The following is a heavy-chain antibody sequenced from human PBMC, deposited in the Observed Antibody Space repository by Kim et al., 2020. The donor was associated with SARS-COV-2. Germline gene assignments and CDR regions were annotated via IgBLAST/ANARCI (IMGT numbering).Heavy chain of an antibody. Sequence: GGSLRLSCVASGFTFSHYWMSWVRQAPGKGLEWVANINQDGSEKYYVDSVKGQCTISRDNAKNSVYLQMNSLRVEDTAVYYCARGQSGSTEWGQGALVTVSS. D-gene: IGHD3-10*01. J-gene: IGHJ4*02. CDR3: ARGQSGSTE. CDR1: GFTFSHYW. CDR2: INQDGSEK. V-gene: IGHV3-7*03.